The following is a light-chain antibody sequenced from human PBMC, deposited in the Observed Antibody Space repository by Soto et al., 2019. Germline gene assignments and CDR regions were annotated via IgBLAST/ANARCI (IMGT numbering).Light chain of an antibody. CDR1: SNDVGRYNL. V-gene: IGLV2-14*02. CDR3: ISYKTDDTFL. Sequence: QSVLTQPASVSGSPEQSITISCTGTSNDVGRYNLVSWYQQHPGKAPKVMIYEATKRPSGVSNRFSGSKSGNTASLTISGLQAEDEAEYFCISYKTDDTFLFGTGTKV. J-gene: IGLJ1*01. CDR2: EAT.